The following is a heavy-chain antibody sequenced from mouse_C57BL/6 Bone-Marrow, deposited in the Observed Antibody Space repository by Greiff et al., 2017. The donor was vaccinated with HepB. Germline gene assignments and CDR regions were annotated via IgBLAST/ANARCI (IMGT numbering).Heavy chain of an antibody. D-gene: IGHD1-1*01. CDR3: ARGGTTGSSMDY. V-gene: IGHV5-17*01. CDR2: ISSGSSTI. CDR1: GFTFSDYG. J-gene: IGHJ4*01. Sequence: EVKLVESGGGLVKPGGSLKLSCAASGFTFSDYGMHWVRQAPEKGLEWVAYISSGSSTIYYADTVKGRFTISRDNAKNTLFLQMTSLRSEDTAMYYCARGGTTGSSMDYWGQGTSVTVSS.